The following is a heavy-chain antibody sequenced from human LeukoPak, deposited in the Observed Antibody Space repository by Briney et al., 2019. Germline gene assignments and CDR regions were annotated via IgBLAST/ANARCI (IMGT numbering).Heavy chain of an antibody. Sequence: SETLSLTCTVSGGSISIYYWTWIRQPPGKGLEWIGSIHYDGNTYYKPSLKSRVTISVDTSKIQFSLRLSSATAADMATYYCARHSLNNYGSYYWGQGTLVTVSS. CDR2: IHYDGNT. CDR1: GGSISIYY. V-gene: IGHV4-39*01. D-gene: IGHD5-24*01. CDR3: ARHSLNNYGSYY. J-gene: IGHJ4*02.